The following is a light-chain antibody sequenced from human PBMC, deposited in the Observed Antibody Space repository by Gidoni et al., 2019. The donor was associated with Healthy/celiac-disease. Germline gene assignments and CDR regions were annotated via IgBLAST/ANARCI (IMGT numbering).Light chain of an antibody. CDR1: QGISSA. V-gene: IGKV1D-13*01. CDR2: DAY. J-gene: IGKJ2*01. CDR3: QQFNNYPHT. Sequence: AIQLTQSPSSLSASVGDRVTITCRASQGISSALDWYQQKPGKAPKLRIYDAYSLESGVPSRFSGSGSGTDFTLTISSLQPEDFATYYCQQFNNYPHTFGQGTKLEIK.